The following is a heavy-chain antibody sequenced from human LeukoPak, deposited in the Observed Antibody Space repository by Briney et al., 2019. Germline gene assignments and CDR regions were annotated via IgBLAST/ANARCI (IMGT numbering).Heavy chain of an antibody. J-gene: IGHJ4*02. D-gene: IGHD3-22*01. CDR2: ISYDGSNK. CDR1: GFTFSSYG. Sequence: GRSLRLSCAASGFTFSSYGMHWVRQAPGKGLEWVAVISYDGSNKYYADSVKGRFTISRDNSKNTLYLQMNSPRAEDTAVYYCAKDRITMIVGGLDYWGQGTLVTVSS. V-gene: IGHV3-30*18. CDR3: AKDRITMIVGGLDY.